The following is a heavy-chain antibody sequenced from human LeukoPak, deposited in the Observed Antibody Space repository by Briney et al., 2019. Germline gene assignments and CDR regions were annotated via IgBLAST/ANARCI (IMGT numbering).Heavy chain of an antibody. Sequence: GGSLRLSCAASGFTFSSYEMNWVRQAPGKGLEWVSYISSSGSTIYYADSVKGRFTISRDNAKNSLYLQMNSLRAEDTAVYYYARDKITFGGVTINWFDPWGQGTLVTVSS. CDR2: ISSSGSTI. D-gene: IGHD3-16*01. J-gene: IGHJ5*02. CDR1: GFTFSSYE. CDR3: ARDKITFGGVTINWFDP. V-gene: IGHV3-48*03.